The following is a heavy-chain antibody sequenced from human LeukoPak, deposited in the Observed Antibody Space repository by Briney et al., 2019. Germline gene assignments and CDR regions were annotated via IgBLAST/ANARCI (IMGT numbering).Heavy chain of an antibody. J-gene: IGHJ3*01. CDR3: AREVGDGERFRAFDV. Sequence: GGSLRLSCAASGFTFSSYSMNWVRQAPGKGLEWVSYITSSSSEKYYADSVKGRFTISRDNAQNSLYLQMTSLRSEDTAVYYCAREVGDGERFRAFDVWGQGTLVTVSS. D-gene: IGHD3-10*01. CDR2: ITSSSSEK. V-gene: IGHV3-48*01. CDR1: GFTFSSYS.